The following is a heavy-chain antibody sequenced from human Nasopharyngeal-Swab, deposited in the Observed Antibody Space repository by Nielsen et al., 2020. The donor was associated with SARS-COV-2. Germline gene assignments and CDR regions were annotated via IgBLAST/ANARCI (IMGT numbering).Heavy chain of an antibody. CDR2: IYYSGST. D-gene: IGHD3-10*01. J-gene: IGHJ4*02. CDR1: GCSISSSSYY. Sequence: GSLRLSCTVSGCSISSSSYYWGWIRQPPGKGLGWIGSIYYSGSTYYNPSLKSRVTISVDTSKNQFSLKLSSVTAADTAVYYCASPTTYGSGSYGGIRCDYWGQGTLVTVSS. V-gene: IGHV4-39*01. CDR3: ASPTTYGSGSYGGIRCDY.